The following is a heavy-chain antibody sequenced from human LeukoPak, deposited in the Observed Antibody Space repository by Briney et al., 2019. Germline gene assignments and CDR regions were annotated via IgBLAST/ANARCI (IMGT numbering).Heavy chain of an antibody. CDR1: GGSISSSSYY. J-gene: IGHJ5*02. CDR2: IHYSGST. D-gene: IGHD2-21*02. Sequence: SETLSLTCTVSGGSISSSSYYWGWIRQPPGKGLEWIGSIHYSGSTNYNPSLKSRVTISVDTSKNQFSLKLSSVTAADTAVYYCARTDCGGDCYSSRGWFDPWGQGTLVTVSS. V-gene: IGHV4-39*07. CDR3: ARTDCGGDCYSSRGWFDP.